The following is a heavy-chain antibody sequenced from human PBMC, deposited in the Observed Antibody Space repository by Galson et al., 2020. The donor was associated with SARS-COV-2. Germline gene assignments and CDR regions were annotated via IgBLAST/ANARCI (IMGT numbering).Heavy chain of an antibody. Sequence: GGSLRLSCAASGFTFSSYAMHWVRQAPGKGLEWVAVISYDGSNKYYADSVKGRFTISRDNSKNTLYLQMNSLRAEDTAVYYCAKGYPSYYYYGMDVWGQGTTVTVSS. CDR1: GFTFSSYA. CDR3: AKGYPSYYYYGMDV. J-gene: IGHJ6*02. V-gene: IGHV3-30*04. CDR2: ISYDGSNK. D-gene: IGHD1-1*01.